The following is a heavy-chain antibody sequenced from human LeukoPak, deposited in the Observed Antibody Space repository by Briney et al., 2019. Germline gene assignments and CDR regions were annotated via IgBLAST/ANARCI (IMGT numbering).Heavy chain of an antibody. CDR1: GFTFSSYS. CDR2: ISSSSSYI. Sequence: GGSLILSCAASGFTFSSYSMNWVRQAPGKGLEWVSSISSSSSYIYYADSVKGRFTISRDSAKNSLYLQMNSLRAEDTAVYYCAREGPRITMVRKGMDVWGQGTTVTVSS. V-gene: IGHV3-21*01. J-gene: IGHJ6*02. CDR3: AREGPRITMVRKGMDV. D-gene: IGHD3-10*01.